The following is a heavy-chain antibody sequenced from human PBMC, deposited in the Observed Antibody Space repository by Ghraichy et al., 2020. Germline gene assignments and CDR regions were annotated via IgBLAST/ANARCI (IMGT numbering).Heavy chain of an antibody. CDR3: ASPARDSASSIAGY. V-gene: IGHV3-21*01. D-gene: IGHD1-26*01. J-gene: IGHJ4*02. CDR1: GFTFSTYS. CDR2: IISRSSFI. Sequence: GGSLRLSCAASGFTFSTYSMNWVRQAPGKGLEWVSSIISRSSFIYYAESVKGRFTISRDNAKNSLYLQMNSLRVEDTGVYYCASPARDSASSIAGYWGQGTLVIVSS.